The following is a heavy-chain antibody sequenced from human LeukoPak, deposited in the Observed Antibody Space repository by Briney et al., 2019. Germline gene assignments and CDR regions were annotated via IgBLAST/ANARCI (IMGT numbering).Heavy chain of an antibody. CDR3: ARVRIAAAGTKGWFDP. J-gene: IGHJ5*02. Sequence: ASVKVSCKASGYTFTSYDINWVRQATGQGLEWMGWMNPNSGNTGYAQKFQGRVTMTRNTSISTAYMELSSLRSEDTAVYYCARVRIAAAGTKGWFDPWSQGTLVTVSS. V-gene: IGHV1-8*01. D-gene: IGHD6-13*01. CDR1: GYTFTSYD. CDR2: MNPNSGNT.